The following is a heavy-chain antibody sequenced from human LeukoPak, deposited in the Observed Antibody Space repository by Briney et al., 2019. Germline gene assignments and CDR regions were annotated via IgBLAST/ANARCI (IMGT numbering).Heavy chain of an antibody. CDR2: ISGSGGST. D-gene: IGHD4-17*01. CDR3: AKGDYGDWFLYYFDY. CDR1: GFTFSSYA. J-gene: IGHJ4*02. Sequence: PGGSLRLSCAASGFTFSSYAMSWVRQAPGKGLEWVSAISGSGGSTYYADSVKGRFTISRDNSKNTLYLQMNSLRAEDTAVYYCAKGDYGDWFLYYFDYWGQGTLVTVSS. V-gene: IGHV3-23*01.